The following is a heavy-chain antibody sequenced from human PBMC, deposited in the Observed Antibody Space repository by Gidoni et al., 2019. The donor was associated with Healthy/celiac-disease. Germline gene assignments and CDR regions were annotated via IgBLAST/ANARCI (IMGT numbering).Heavy chain of an antibody. CDR3: AKVPERITIFGVARDNWFDP. V-gene: IGHV3-23*01. D-gene: IGHD3-3*01. CDR2: ISGIGGST. J-gene: IGHJ5*02. Sequence: EVQLLASGGGLVQPGGYMRLSCAASGFTFSRLAMSWVRQAPGKGREWVSAISGIGGSTYYADSVKGRFTISRDNSKNTLYLQMNILRAEDTAVYYCAKVPERITIFGVARDNWFDPWGQGTLVTVSS. CDR1: GFTFSRLA.